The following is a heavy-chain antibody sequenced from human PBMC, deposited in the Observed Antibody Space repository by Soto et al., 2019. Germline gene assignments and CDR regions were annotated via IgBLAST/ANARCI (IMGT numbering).Heavy chain of an antibody. CDR1: GFTFSSYA. Sequence: PGGSLRLSCAASGFTFSSYAMSWVRQAPGKGLEWVSAISGSGGSTYYADSVKGRFTISRDNSKNTLYLQMNSLRAEDTAVYYCAKESSSSWPPFGVNWFDPWGQGTLVTSPQ. J-gene: IGHJ5*02. CDR2: ISGSGGST. CDR3: AKESSSSWPPFGVNWFDP. D-gene: IGHD6-13*01. V-gene: IGHV3-23*01.